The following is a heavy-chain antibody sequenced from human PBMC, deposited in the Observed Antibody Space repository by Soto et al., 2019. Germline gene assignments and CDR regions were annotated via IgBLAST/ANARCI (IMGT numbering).Heavy chain of an antibody. Sequence: QVQLQESGPRLVKPSETLSLTCTVSGGSISPNYWSWIRQSPGKGLEWIGYVYYRGNTNYNPSLMSRVTISVDTSKNQFSLKLTSVTAADTAVYYCANYKRRIVDTWGQGALVTVSS. CDR2: VYYRGNT. J-gene: IGHJ4*02. CDR3: ANYKRRIVDT. V-gene: IGHV4-59*08. D-gene: IGHD3-16*02. CDR1: GGSISPNY.